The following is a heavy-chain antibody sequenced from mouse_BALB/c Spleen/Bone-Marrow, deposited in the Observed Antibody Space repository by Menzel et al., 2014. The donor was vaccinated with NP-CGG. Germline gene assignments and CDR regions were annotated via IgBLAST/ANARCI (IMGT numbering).Heavy chain of an antibody. J-gene: IGHJ3*01. CDR3: ARHAYYDQTEVSFVY. Sequence: EVMLVESGGGLVKSGGSLKLSCAASGFTFXNYGVSWVRQTPEKRLEWVATISGGGSYTFYSDSVKGRFTISRDNAKNNLYLQLSSLRSEDTALYYCARHAYYDQTEVSFVYWGQGTLVTVSA. D-gene: IGHD2-4*01. V-gene: IGHV5-9-2*01. CDR2: ISGGGSYT. CDR1: GFTFXNYG.